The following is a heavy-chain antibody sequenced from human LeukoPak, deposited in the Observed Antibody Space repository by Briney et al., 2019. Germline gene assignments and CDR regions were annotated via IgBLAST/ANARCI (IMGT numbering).Heavy chain of an antibody. V-gene: IGHV5-51*01. J-gene: IGHJ4*02. CDR1: GYSFTSYW. Sequence: GESLKISCKGSGYSFTSYWIGWVRQMPGKGLEWMGIIYPGDSDTRYSPSFQGQVTISADKSISTAYLQWSSLKASDTAMYYYARPFMNYYDSSGYPGDYWGQGTLVTVSS. CDR3: ARPFMNYYDSSGYPGDY. CDR2: IYPGDSDT. D-gene: IGHD3-22*01.